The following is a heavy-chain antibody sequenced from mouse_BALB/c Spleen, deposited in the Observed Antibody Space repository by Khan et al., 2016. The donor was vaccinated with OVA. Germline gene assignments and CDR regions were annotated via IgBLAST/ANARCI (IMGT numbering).Heavy chain of an antibody. D-gene: IGHD2-3*01. CDR1: GYSITSDYA. Sequence: EVELVESGPGLVKPSQSLSLTCTVTGYSITSDYAWNWIRQFPGNKLEWMGYINYSGSANYNPALKSRISITRDTSKNQFFLQLNSVTTADSATXYCARDGSRCNYAMDYWGQGTSVTVSS. J-gene: IGHJ4*01. V-gene: IGHV3-2*02. CDR3: ARDGSRCNYAMDY. CDR2: INYSGSA.